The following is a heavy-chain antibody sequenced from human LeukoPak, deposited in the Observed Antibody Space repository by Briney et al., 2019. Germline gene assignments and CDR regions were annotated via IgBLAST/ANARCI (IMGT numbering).Heavy chain of an antibody. V-gene: IGHV4-39*01. J-gene: IGHJ4*02. CDR2: IYYSGST. Sequence: SETLSLTCTVSGGSISSSSYYWGWIRQPPGKGLEWIGSIYYSGSTYYNPSLKSRVTISVDTSKNQFSLKLSSVTAADTAVYYCASLARQRGGVYSRGWPHYWGQGTLVTVSS. D-gene: IGHD6-19*01. CDR1: GGSISSSSYY. CDR3: ASLARQRGGVYSRGWPHY.